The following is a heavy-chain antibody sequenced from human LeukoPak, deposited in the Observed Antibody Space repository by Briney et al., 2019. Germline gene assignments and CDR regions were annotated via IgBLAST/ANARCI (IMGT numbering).Heavy chain of an antibody. V-gene: IGHV3-11*05. CDR1: GFTFSGFY. Sequence: PGGSLRLSCAASGFTFSGFYMSWIRQAPGKGLEWVSCIGSSSTYTNYADSVKGRFTISRDNAKNSLYLQMDGLRAEDTAVYYCARDRGAVAATWFDYWGQGTLVTVS. D-gene: IGHD6-19*01. CDR2: IGSSSTYT. J-gene: IGHJ4*02. CDR3: ARDRGAVAATWFDY.